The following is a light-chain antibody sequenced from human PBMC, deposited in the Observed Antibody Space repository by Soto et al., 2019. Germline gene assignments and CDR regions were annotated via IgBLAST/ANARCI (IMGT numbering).Light chain of an antibody. V-gene: IGKV1-39*01. CDR2: AAS. CDR3: QQSYSTWT. CDR1: QSISSY. J-gene: IGKJ1*01. Sequence: DIQMTQSPSSLSASVGDRVTITCRASQSISSYLNWYRQKPGKAPKLLIYAASSLQSGVPSRFSGSGSGTDFTLTISSLQPEDFATYYCQQSYSTWTFGQGTKVDI.